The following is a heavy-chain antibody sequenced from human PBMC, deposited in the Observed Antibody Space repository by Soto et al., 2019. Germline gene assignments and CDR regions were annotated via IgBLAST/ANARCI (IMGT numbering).Heavy chain of an antibody. D-gene: IGHD1-1*01. V-gene: IGHV3-21*01. J-gene: IGHJ4*02. Sequence: EVHLVESGGGLVKPGGSLRLSCAASGFIFSSYSMNWVRQAPGRGLEWVSSISSSTSYIDYTDSVKGRFTISRDNAKTSLSLQMNSLRAEGRAVYYCASLGTELEPYAGFDYWGQGTLDTVCS. CDR2: ISSSTSYI. CDR1: GFIFSSYS. CDR3: ASLGTELEPYAGFDY.